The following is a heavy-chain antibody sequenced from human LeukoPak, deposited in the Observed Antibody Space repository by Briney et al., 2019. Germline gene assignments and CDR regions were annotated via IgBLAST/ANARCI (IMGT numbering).Heavy chain of an antibody. CDR3: ARAVGYCSGGSCYPGDFDY. CDR2: IKQDGGEK. V-gene: IGHV3-7*01. J-gene: IGHJ4*02. D-gene: IGHD2-15*01. Sequence: PGGSLRLSCAASGFTFSSYWMSWVRQAPGKGLEWVANIKQDGGEKYYVDSVKGRFTISRDNAKNSLYLQMNSLRAEDTAVYYCARAVGYCSGGSCYPGDFDYWGQGTLVTVSS. CDR1: GFTFSSYW.